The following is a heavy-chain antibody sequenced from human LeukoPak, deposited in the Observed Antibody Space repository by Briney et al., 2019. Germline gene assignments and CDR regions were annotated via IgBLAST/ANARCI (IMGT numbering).Heavy chain of an antibody. CDR3: ARPEVVGANYFDY. Sequence: GGSLRLSCAASGFTFRDYYMSWIRQAPGKGLEWLSYISNSGSPIYYADSVKGRFIVSRDNAKNSLYLQLNSLRAEDTAVYYCARPEVVGANYFDYWGQGTLVIVSS. V-gene: IGHV3-11*04. CDR2: ISNSGSPI. D-gene: IGHD1-26*01. J-gene: IGHJ4*02. CDR1: GFTFRDYY.